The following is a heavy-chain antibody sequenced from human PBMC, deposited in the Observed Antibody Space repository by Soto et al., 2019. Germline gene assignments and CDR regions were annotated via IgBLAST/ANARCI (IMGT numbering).Heavy chain of an antibody. CDR3: AKDYCSGGSCRYFDY. V-gene: IGHV3-30*18. Sequence: PGGSLRLSCAASGFTFSSYGMHWVRQAPGKGLEWVAVISYDGSNKYYADSVKGRFTISRDNSKNTLYLQMNSLRAEDTAVYYCAKDYCSGGSCRYFDYWGQGTLVTVSS. D-gene: IGHD2-15*01. CDR1: GFTFSSYG. CDR2: ISYDGSNK. J-gene: IGHJ4*02.